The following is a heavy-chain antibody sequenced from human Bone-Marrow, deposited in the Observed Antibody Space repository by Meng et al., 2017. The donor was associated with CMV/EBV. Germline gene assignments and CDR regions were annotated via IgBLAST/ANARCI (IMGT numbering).Heavy chain of an antibody. CDR3: ARDYCSSTSCYGLVYFDY. D-gene: IGHD2-2*01. Sequence: GGSLRLSCAASGFTFSSYWMSWVRQAPGKGLEWVANIKQDGSEKYYVDSVKGRFTISRDNAKNSLYLQMNSLRAEDTAVYYCARDYCSSTSCYGLVYFDYWGQGILVTVSS. V-gene: IGHV3-7*01. J-gene: IGHJ4*02. CDR1: GFTFSSYW. CDR2: IKQDGSEK.